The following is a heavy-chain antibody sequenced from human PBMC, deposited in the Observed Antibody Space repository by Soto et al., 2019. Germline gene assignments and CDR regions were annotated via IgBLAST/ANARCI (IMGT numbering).Heavy chain of an antibody. CDR2: IYPGDSDT. Sequence: GESLKISCKGSGYSFTSYWIGWVRQMPVKGLEWMGIIYPGDSDTRYSPSFQGQVTISADKSISTAYLQWSSLKASDTAMYYCARHTGTTVYYYYYGMDVWGQGTTVTVSS. V-gene: IGHV5-51*01. D-gene: IGHD1-7*01. CDR1: GYSFTSYW. J-gene: IGHJ6*02. CDR3: ARHTGTTVYYYYYGMDV.